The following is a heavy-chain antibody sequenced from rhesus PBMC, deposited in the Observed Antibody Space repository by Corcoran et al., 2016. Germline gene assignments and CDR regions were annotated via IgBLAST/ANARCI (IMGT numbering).Heavy chain of an antibody. V-gene: IGHV4-165*02. J-gene: IGHJ4*01. Sequence: QVQLQESGPGLVKPSETLSLTCRVSGGSISGSYWNWIRQHPGKWLEWIGYIGGGGENPYDNAALKSRVTSSTNTSKNQFSLKLTSVTASDTAVYYCARFPGYYPDFDYWGQGVLVTVSS. CDR2: IGGGGENP. D-gene: IGHD3-28*01. CDR1: GGSISGSY. CDR3: ARFPGYYPDFDY.